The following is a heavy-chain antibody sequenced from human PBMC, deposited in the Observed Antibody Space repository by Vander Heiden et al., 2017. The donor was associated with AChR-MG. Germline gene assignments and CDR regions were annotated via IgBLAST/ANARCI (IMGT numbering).Heavy chain of an antibody. CDR3: ARDPDDFWSGYLNY. D-gene: IGHD3-3*01. CDR2: INPNSGGT. CDR1: GYTFPGYY. V-gene: IGHV1-2*02. J-gene: IGHJ4*02. Sequence: QVQLVQSGAEAKKPGASLKVSCKASGYTFPGYYMHWVRQAPGQGLEWMGWINPNSGGTNYAQKFQGRVTMTRDTSISTAYMELSRLRSDDTAVYYCARDPDDFWSGYLNYWGQGTLVTVSS.